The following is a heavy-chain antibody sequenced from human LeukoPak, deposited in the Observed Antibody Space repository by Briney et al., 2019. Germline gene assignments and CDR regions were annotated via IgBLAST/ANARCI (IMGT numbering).Heavy chain of an antibody. Sequence: SETLSLTCSVSGDSIRTNNYFWGWIRQPPGMGLEWIGSISYNGITYYNPSLKSRASVSADTSKNQFSLNLNSVTAADTAIYYCARRPGHTWDMGNWFDPWGQGTLVTVSS. CDR3: ARRPGHTWDMGNWFDP. CDR2: ISYNGIT. V-gene: IGHV4-39*01. J-gene: IGHJ5*02. D-gene: IGHD1-26*01. CDR1: GDSIRTNNYF.